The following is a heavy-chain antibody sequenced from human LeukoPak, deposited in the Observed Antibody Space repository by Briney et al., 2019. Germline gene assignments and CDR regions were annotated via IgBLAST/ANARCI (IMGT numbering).Heavy chain of an antibody. CDR1: GGSINSSDYY. CDR3: ARDRNRYGPLDY. V-gene: IGHV4-30-4*01. CDR2: IYYSGST. Sequence: SETLSLTCTVSGGSINSSDYYWSWIRQPPGKGLEWIGSIYYSGSTYYNPSLESRLTISIDTSKNQFSLKLSSVTAADTAVYYCARDRNRYGPLDYWGQGTLVTISS. D-gene: IGHD5-18*01. J-gene: IGHJ4*02.